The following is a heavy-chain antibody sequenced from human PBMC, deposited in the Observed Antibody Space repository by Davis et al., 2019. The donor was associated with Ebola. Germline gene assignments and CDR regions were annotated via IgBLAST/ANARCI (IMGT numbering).Heavy chain of an antibody. CDR3: LREREGSTQEVF. J-gene: IGHJ4*02. CDR2: IYSDGGI. CDR1: GFSVSTNR. D-gene: IGHD3-3*01. V-gene: IGHV3-66*01. Sequence: GESLKISCAASGFSVSTNRMSWVRQAPGKGLEWVSVIYSDGGIYFADSVKVRFTISRDNSKNTLYLQMNSLRAEDTALYYCLREREGSTQEVFGGQGTLVTVSS.